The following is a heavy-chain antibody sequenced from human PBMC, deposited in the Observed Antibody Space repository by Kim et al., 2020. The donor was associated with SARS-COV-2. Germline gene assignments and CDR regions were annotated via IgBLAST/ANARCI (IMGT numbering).Heavy chain of an antibody. J-gene: IGHJ6*02. D-gene: IGHD2-15*01. CDR1: GYTFTGYY. CDR3: ARDLRLGYCSGGSCYYPGSSSYGMDV. Sequence: ASVKVSCKASGYTFTGYYMHWVRQAPGQGLEWMGWINPNSGGTNYAQKFQGRVTMTRDTSISTAYMELSRLRSDDTAVYYCARDLRLGYCSGGSCYYPGSSSYGMDVWGQGTTVTVSS. V-gene: IGHV1-2*02. CDR2: INPNSGGT.